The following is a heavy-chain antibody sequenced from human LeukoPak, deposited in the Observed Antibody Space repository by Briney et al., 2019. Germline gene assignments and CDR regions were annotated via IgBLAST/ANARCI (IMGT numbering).Heavy chain of an antibody. J-gene: IGHJ4*02. CDR1: GFTFSSYA. Sequence: GGSLRLSCAASGFTFSSYAMGWVCQAPGKGLEWVSAISGSGGSTYYADSVKGRFTISRDNSKNTLYLQMNSLRAEDTAVYYCAKDVSMVRGATDYWGQGTLVTVSS. D-gene: IGHD3-10*01. V-gene: IGHV3-23*01. CDR3: AKDVSMVRGATDY. CDR2: ISGSGGST.